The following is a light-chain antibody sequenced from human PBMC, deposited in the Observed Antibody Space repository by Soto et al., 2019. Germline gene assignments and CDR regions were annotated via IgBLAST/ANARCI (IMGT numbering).Light chain of an antibody. Sequence: SYVLTQPPSVSVAPGQTAKITCGGSDIGRRSVHWYQQKPGQAPILVAYDDFDRPLGIPDRISGSKSGNTATLTITRVEAGDEADYYCQVWTTSGDLLFGGGTKLT. CDR3: QVWTTSGDLL. CDR2: DDF. V-gene: IGLV3-21*02. J-gene: IGLJ3*02. CDR1: DIGRRS.